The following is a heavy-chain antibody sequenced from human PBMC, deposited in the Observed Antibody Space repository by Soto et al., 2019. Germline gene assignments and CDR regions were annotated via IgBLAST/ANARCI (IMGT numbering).Heavy chain of an antibody. CDR3: ARARVDIVATTSLDY. Sequence: PGGSLRLSCAASGFTFSSYSMNLVRQAPGKGLEWISSINSSSSYIYYADSVKGRFTISRDNAKNSLYLQMNSLRAEDTAVYYCARARVDIVATTSLDYWGQGTLVTVSS. V-gene: IGHV3-21*01. CDR1: GFTFSSYS. D-gene: IGHD5-12*01. CDR2: INSSSSYI. J-gene: IGHJ4*02.